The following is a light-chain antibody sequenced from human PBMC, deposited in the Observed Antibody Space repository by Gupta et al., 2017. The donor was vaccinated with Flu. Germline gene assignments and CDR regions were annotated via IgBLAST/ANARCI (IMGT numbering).Light chain of an antibody. Sequence: SSELTQDPAVSVALGQTVRITCQGDSLRSYSASWYQQRPGQAPLFVIYGENNRPSGIPDRFSGSRSGNTASLTITGAQAEDEADYYCHSRGTSGDHLVFGGGTKLTVL. CDR1: SLRSYS. CDR2: GEN. V-gene: IGLV3-19*01. CDR3: HSRGTSGDHLV. J-gene: IGLJ2*01.